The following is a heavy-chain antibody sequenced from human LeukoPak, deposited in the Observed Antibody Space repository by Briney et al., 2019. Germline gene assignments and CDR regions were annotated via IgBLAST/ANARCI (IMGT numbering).Heavy chain of an antibody. CDR3: ARVPPYYYYYGMDA. CDR2: ISSSSSYI. Sequence: PGGSLRLSCAASGFTFSSYSMNWVRQAPGKGLEWVSSISSSSSYIYYADSVKGRFTISRDNAKNSLYLQMNSLRAEDTAVYYCARVPPYYYYYGMDAWGQGTTVTVSS. V-gene: IGHV3-21*01. J-gene: IGHJ6*02. CDR1: GFTFSSYS.